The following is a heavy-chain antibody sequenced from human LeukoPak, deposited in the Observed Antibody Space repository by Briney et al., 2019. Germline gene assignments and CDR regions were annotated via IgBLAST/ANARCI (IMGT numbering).Heavy chain of an antibody. D-gene: IGHD3-10*01. CDR3: AKDRRDDSGSYLDY. Sequence: GGSLRLSCAASGFTFDDYAMYWVRQAPGKGLEWVSGISWNSGSIGYADSVKGRFTISRDNARNSLYLQMNSLRAEDTAVYYCAKDRRDDSGSYLDYWGQGTLVTVSS. CDR2: ISWNSGSI. CDR1: GFTFDDYA. V-gene: IGHV3-9*01. J-gene: IGHJ4*02.